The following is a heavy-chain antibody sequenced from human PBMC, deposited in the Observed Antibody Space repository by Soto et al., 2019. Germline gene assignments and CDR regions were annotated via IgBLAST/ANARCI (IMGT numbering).Heavy chain of an antibody. D-gene: IGHD2-2*01. CDR3: ARVVPGAEAWFGP. J-gene: IGHJ5*02. CDR1: GYTFSNYG. V-gene: IGHV1-18*01. Sequence: QVQLVQSGGEVKRPGASVKVTCKTSGYTFSNYGVTWVRQAPGRPLEWLGWISLYSDGTNYAQKFQGRVSMTTDTSTTSAYMELRSLRSDDTAVYYCARVVPGAEAWFGPWGQGTLVTVSS. CDR2: ISLYSDGT.